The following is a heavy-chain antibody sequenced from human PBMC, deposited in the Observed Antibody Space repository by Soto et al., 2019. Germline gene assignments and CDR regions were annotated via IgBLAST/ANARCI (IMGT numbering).Heavy chain of an antibody. Sequence: GGSLRLSCAASGFTFGNYAMNWVRQAPGKGLEWISSISDPGTSTYYANSVKGRFTMSRDNSKNTLFLQMNRLRADDTAVYFCAKSLVTPSDAFDLWGRGTLVTVSS. CDR3: AKSLVTPSDAFDL. V-gene: IGHV3-23*01. J-gene: IGHJ3*01. CDR1: GFTFGNYA. CDR2: ISDPGTST. D-gene: IGHD2-21*02.